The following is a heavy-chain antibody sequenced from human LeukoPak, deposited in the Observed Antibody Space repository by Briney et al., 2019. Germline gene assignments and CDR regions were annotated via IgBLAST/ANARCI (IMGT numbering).Heavy chain of an antibody. CDR3: ARPGEHTGIWLPDY. D-gene: IGHD5-12*01. CDR1: GGSISDYY. V-gene: IGHV4-59*08. Sequence: PSETLSLTCTVSGGSISDYYWIWTRLPPGKGLEWIGYIYYSGTTYYYNPSLRSRVTMSVDTSNNQFSLKLSSVTAADTAVYYCARPGEHTGIWLPDYWGQGTLVTVSS. CDR2: IYYSGTTY. J-gene: IGHJ4*02.